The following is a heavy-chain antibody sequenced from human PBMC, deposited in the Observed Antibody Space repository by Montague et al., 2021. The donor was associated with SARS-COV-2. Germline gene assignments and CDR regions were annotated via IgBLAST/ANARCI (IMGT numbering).Heavy chain of an antibody. J-gene: IGHJ6*02. CDR2: INHSGST. D-gene: IGHD5-24*01. V-gene: IGHV4-34*01. CDR3: ARRGYSYYYYGTDV. Sequence: SETLSLTCAVYGGSFSGYYWSWIRQPPGKGLEWIGEINHSGSTNXXPSLKSRVTISVGTSKNQFSLKLSSVTAADTAVYYCARRGYSYYYYGTDVWGQGTTVTVSS. CDR1: GGSFSGYY.